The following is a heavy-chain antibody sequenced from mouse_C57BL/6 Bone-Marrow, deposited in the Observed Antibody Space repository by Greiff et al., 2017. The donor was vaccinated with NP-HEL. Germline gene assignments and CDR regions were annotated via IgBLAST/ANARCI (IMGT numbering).Heavy chain of an antibody. D-gene: IGHD3-2*01. J-gene: IGHJ3*01. CDR2: IYPRSGNT. V-gene: IGHV1-81*01. CDR3: AETARFAY. CDR1: GYTFTSYG. Sequence: VQGVESGAELARPGASVKLSCKASGYTFTSYGISWVKQRTGQGLEWIGEIYPRSGNTYYNEKFKGKATLTADKSSSTAYMELRSLTSEDSAVYFCAETARFAYWGQGTLVTVSA.